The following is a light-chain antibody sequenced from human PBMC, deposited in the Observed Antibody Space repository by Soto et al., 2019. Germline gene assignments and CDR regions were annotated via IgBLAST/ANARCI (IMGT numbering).Light chain of an antibody. CDR2: GAS. J-gene: IGKJ4*01. CDR1: QSVSSN. V-gene: IGKV3-15*01. Sequence: EIVMTQSPATLSVSPGERATLSCRASQSVSSNLAWYQQKPGQAPRLLIYGASTRATGIPARFSGSGSGTEFTLTISSLQSEDFAVYYCQQYNNVPVTFGGGTKVEIK. CDR3: QQYNNVPVT.